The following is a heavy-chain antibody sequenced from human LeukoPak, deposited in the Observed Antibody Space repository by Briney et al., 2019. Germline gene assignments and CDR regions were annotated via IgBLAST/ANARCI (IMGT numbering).Heavy chain of an antibody. CDR3: AKADSSSRPDY. CDR1: GFTFSAYA. J-gene: IGHJ4*02. Sequence: GTSLRLSCAASGFTFSAYALHWVRQAPGKGLEWLAITSIDESKKYYADSVKGRFTISRDNSKNTLYLQMNSLTVEDTAMYYCAKADSSSRPDYWGQGTLVTVSS. V-gene: IGHV3-30*18. D-gene: IGHD6-13*01. CDR2: TSIDESKK.